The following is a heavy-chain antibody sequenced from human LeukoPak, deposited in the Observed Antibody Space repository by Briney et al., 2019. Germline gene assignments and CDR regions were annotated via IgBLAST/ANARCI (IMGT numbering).Heavy chain of an antibody. Sequence: GGSLRLSCAASGFTFRSYAMNWVRQVPGKGLEWVSGISGSGTGTYYADSVKGRFTTSRDNSKNTLFLQMNGLRAEDTAVYYCVKGSLYSSGCYDYWGQGTLVTVSA. D-gene: IGHD6-19*01. CDR1: GFTFRSYA. CDR2: ISGSGTGT. CDR3: VKGSLYSSGCYDY. V-gene: IGHV3-23*01. J-gene: IGHJ4*02.